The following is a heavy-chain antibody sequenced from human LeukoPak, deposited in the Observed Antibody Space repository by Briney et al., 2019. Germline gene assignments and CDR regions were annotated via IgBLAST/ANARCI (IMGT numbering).Heavy chain of an antibody. CDR2: IYYSGST. D-gene: IGHD2-2*01. CDR1: GGSFSGYY. CDR3: ARIHAVVVPAAGKLYYFDY. V-gene: IGHV4-34*01. J-gene: IGHJ4*02. Sequence: SETLSLTCAVYGGSFSGYYWSWIRQPPGKGLEWIGSIYYSGSTYYNPSLKSRVTISVDTSKNQFSLKLSSVTAADTAVYYCARIHAVVVPAAGKLYYFDYWGQGTLVTVSS.